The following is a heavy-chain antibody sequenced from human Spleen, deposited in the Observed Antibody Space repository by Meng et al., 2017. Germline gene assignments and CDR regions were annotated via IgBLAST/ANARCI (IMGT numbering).Heavy chain of an antibody. CDR1: GGSFSAYE. V-gene: IGHV4-34*01. J-gene: IGHJ5*02. Sequence: QVLVQQWCAGLLKPSETLFLTCAFSGGSFSAYEWSWIRQPPGKGLEWLGKIHHSGSTNDNPSLKSRVTISIDTSNNQVSLRLKSVTAADTAMYYCAKGAVRGFDPWGQGTLVTVSS. CDR2: IHHSGST. CDR3: AKGAVRGFDP. D-gene: IGHD3-10*01.